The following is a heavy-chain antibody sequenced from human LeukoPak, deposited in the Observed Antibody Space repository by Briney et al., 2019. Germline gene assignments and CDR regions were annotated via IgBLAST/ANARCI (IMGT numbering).Heavy chain of an antibody. CDR3: ARAPEWLLPFDY. CDR1: GGSISSGDYY. CDR2: IYYSGST. J-gene: IGHJ4*02. V-gene: IGHV4-30-4*01. Sequence: SETLSLTCTVSGGSISSGDYYWSWIRQPPGTGLEWTGYIYYSGSTYYNPSLKSRVTISVDTSKNQFSLKLSSVTAADTAVYYCARAPEWLLPFDYWGQGTLVTVSS. D-gene: IGHD3-3*01.